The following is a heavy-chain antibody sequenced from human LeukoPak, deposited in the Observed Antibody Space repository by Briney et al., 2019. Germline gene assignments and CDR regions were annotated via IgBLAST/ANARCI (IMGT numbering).Heavy chain of an antibody. CDR3: ARGQLAGRGYSYGYPPFDY. CDR2: IYYSGST. V-gene: IGHV4-59*01. Sequence: SETLSLTCTVSGGSISSYYWSWIRQPPGKGLEWIGYIYYSGSTNYNPSLKSRVTISVDTSKNQFSLKLSSVTAADTAVYYCARGQLAGRGYSYGYPPFDYWGQGTLVTVFS. D-gene: IGHD5-18*01. J-gene: IGHJ4*02. CDR1: GGSISSYY.